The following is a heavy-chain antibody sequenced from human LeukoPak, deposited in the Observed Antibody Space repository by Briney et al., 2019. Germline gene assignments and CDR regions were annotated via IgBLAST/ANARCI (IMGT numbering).Heavy chain of an antibody. J-gene: IGHJ4*02. CDR3: PRGAVSTSPEFDS. CDR2: TYYRAKWYN. D-gene: IGHD4-11*01. V-gene: IGHV6-1*01. CDR1: GDSVSSNSAA. Sequence: SQTLSLTCAISGDSVSSNSAAWNWIRQSPSRGLEWLGRTYYRAKWYNDYAVSVKSRITITPDTSKNQFSLQLTSVAPEDTAVYYCPRGAVSTSPEFDSWGQGTLVTVSS.